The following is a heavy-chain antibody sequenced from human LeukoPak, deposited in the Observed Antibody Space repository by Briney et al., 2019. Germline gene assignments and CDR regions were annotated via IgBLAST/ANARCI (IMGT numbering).Heavy chain of an antibody. D-gene: IGHD3-10*01. Sequence: SETLSLTCTVSGGSISSYYWSWIRQPPGKGLEWIGYIYYSGSTYYNPSLKSRVTISVDTSKNQFSLKLSSVTAADTAVYYCARVMVRGVSFDYWGQGTLVTVSS. J-gene: IGHJ4*02. CDR3: ARVMVRGVSFDY. CDR1: GGSISSYY. V-gene: IGHV4-59*12. CDR2: IYYSGST.